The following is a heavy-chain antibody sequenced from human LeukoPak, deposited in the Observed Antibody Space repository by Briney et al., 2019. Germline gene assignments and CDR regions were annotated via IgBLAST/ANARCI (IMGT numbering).Heavy chain of an antibody. CDR1: GFTFSSYA. D-gene: IGHD3-16*01. CDR3: AKDRGGVYYDNWFYFDS. Sequence: GGSLRLSCAASGFTFSSYAMSWVRQAPGKGLEWVSTITGSGGTTHYADSVKGRFTISRDNSKDTLYLQLNRLRAEDTAVYFCAKDRGGVYYDNWFYFDSWGQGTLVIVSS. J-gene: IGHJ4*02. V-gene: IGHV3-23*01. CDR2: ITGSGGTT.